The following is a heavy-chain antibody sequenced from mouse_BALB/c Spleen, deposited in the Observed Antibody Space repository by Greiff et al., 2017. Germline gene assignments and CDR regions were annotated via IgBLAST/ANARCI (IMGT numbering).Heavy chain of an antibody. CDR3: ARHVLDDGYYFSAWFAY. D-gene: IGHD2-3*01. Sequence: EVKLMESGGGLVQPGGSLKLSCAASGFTFSSYTMSWVRQTPEKRLEWVAYISNGGGSTYYPDTVKGRFTISRDNAKNTLYLQMSSLKSEDTAMYYCARHVLDDGYYFSAWFAYWGQGTLVTVSA. V-gene: IGHV5-12-2*01. J-gene: IGHJ3*01. CDR1: GFTFSSYT. CDR2: ISNGGGST.